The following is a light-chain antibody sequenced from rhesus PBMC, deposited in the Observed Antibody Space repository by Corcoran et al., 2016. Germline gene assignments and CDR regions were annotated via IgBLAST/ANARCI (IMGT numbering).Light chain of an antibody. CDR2: GAS. CDR1: QDITND. J-gene: IGKJ4*01. CDR3: QHYWITPLT. Sequence: DIQMTQSPSSLSASVGDRVTITCRASQDITNDLAWYQQKPGETPKLLIYGASSLQSGIPSRFSGSGSGTDFTLTISSLQSEDFATYFCQHYWITPLTFGGGTKVESK. V-gene: IGKV1-33*02.